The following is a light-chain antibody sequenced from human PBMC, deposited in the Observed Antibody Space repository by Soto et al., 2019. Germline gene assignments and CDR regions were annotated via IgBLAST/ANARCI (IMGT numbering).Light chain of an antibody. V-gene: IGKV1-9*01. J-gene: IGKJ2*01. Sequence: DIPLTQSPAFLSASVGDRVSITCRASQDIGSYLAWYQQKSGKAPKLLIHTASTLQTGVPFRFSGSGSGTEFTLTISSLQPGDFATYYCQQYNSYPSTFGQGTKLEIK. CDR2: TAS. CDR1: QDIGSY. CDR3: QQYNSYPST.